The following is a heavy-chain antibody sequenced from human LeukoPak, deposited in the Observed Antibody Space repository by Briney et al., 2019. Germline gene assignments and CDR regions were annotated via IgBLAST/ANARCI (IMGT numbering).Heavy chain of an antibody. D-gene: IGHD3-10*01. J-gene: IGHJ4*02. CDR2: IIPIFGTA. Sequence: SVKVSCKASGGTFSSYGISWVRQAPGQGLEWMGGIIPIFGTANYAQKFQGRVTITTDESTSTAYMELSSLRSEDTAVYYCARDYGSGSYPPIWGYFDYWGQGTLVTVSS. CDR1: GGTFSSYG. V-gene: IGHV1-69*05. CDR3: ARDYGSGSYPPIWGYFDY.